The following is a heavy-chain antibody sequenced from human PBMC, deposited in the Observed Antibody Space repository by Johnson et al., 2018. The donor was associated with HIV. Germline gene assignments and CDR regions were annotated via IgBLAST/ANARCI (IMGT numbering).Heavy chain of an antibody. CDR1: GFTFSSYG. D-gene: IGHD6-6*01. V-gene: IGHV3-30*03. CDR2: ISHDGSHK. J-gene: IGHJ3*02. Sequence: QMQLVESGGGVVQPGRSLRLSCTASGFTFSSYGIHWVRQAPGKGLEWVAVISHDGSHKYYADSVKGRFTISRDNSKNTLYLQMNSLRAEDTAVYYCARDLRRYSSSPGPFDIWGQGTMVTVSS. CDR3: ARDLRRYSSSPGPFDI.